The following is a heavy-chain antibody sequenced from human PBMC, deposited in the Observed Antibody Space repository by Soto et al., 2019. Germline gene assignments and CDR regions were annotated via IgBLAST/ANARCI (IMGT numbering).Heavy chain of an antibody. CDR2: ISYDGSNK. Sequence: GGSLRLSCAASGFTFTSFAMHWVRQAPGKGLEWVAVISYDGSNKYYADSVKGRFTISRDNSKNTLYLQVTSLRAEDTAVYSCARERVDDYSTRYYYYYGMDVWGQGTTVTVSS. CDR3: ARERVDDYSTRYYYYYGMDV. D-gene: IGHD4-4*01. J-gene: IGHJ6*02. V-gene: IGHV3-30-3*01. CDR1: GFTFTSFA.